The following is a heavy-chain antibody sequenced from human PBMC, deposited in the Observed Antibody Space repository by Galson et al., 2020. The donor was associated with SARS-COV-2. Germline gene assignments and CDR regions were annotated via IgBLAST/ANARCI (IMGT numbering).Heavy chain of an antibody. Sequence: SQTLSLTCSVSGGAISGSYWSWIRQPPGRGLECIGYIYYSEGPTYNPSLKSRDTISLETSENQFSLKLSSVTAADTAVYYCVRLVADALKGGFDIWGQGTTVTVPS. CDR2: IYYSEGP. D-gene: IGHD5-12*01. CDR3: VRLVADALKGGFDI. V-gene: IGHV4-59*08. CDR1: GGAISGSY. J-gene: IGHJ3*02.